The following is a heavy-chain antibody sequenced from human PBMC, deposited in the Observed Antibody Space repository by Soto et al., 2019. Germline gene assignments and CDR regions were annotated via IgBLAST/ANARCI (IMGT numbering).Heavy chain of an antibody. V-gene: IGHV3-13*01. CDR2: IGTAGDT. D-gene: IGHD2-21*02. Sequence: VQLVESGGGVVQPGRSLRLSCAASGFTFSSYAMHWVRQAPGKGLEWVSAIGTAGDTYYPGSVKGRFTISRENAKNSLYLQMNSLRAGDTAVYYCARAADCGGDCYPDYWGQGTLVTVSS. J-gene: IGHJ4*02. CDR3: ARAADCGGDCYPDY. CDR1: GFTFSSYA.